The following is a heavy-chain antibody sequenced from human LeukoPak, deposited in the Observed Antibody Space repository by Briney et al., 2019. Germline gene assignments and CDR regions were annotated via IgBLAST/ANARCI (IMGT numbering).Heavy chain of an antibody. CDR2: MNPNSGNT. CDR1: GYTFTSYD. Sequence: ASVKVSCKASGYTFTSYDVNWVRQATGQGLEWMGWMNPNSGNTGYAQKFQGRVTMTRNTSISTAYMELSSLRSEDTAVYDCARCRNSGIRRGHYYYYMYVWGKVTTVTVSS. CDR3: ARCRNSGIRRGHYYYYMYV. V-gene: IGHV1-8*01. J-gene: IGHJ6*03. D-gene: IGHD1-1*01.